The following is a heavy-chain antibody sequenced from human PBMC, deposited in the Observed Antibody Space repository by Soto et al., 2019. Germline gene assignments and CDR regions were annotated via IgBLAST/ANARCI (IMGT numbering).Heavy chain of an antibody. J-gene: IGHJ2*01. V-gene: IGHV4-39*01. CDR2: IYSSGST. Sequence: SETLSLTCTVSGSSISSGSSYWGWIRQPPGKGLEWIASIYSSGSTYYNMSLKSRVTISVDASKNQFSLKVTSVTAADTAVYFCARRGVEGGGWRYFDLWGRGSLVTVSS. CDR1: GSSISSGSSY. D-gene: IGHD6-19*01. CDR3: ARRGVEGGGWRYFDL.